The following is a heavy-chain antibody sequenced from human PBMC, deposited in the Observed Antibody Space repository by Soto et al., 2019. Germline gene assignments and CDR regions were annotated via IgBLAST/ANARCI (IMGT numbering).Heavy chain of an antibody. D-gene: IGHD3-10*01. CDR2: IISKTDGGTT. CDR1: GFTFSNAW. V-gene: IGHV3-15*01. J-gene: IGHJ4*02. Sequence: PVGSLRLSCAASGFTFSNAWMSWVRQAPGKGLEWVARIISKTDGGTTDYAAPVKGRFTISRDDSKNTLYLQMNSLKTEDTAMYYCTHYYVAESYQYWGQGTMVTVSS. CDR3: THYYVAESYQY.